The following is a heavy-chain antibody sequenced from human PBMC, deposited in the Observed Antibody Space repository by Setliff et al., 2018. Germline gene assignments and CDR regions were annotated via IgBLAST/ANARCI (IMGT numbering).Heavy chain of an antibody. D-gene: IGHD5-12*01. CDR2: INFRSTTI. CDR3: ARDSGFGGTFDY. V-gene: IGHV3-48*01. CDR1: CFTFSTYN. Sequence: GGSLRLSCAPSCFTFSTYNVSWVRQAPGKGLEWVSYINFRSTTIYYADSVKGRLTISRDNAKNSLFLQMNSLKAEDTGIYYCARDSGFGGTFDYWGQGALVTVSS. J-gene: IGHJ4*02.